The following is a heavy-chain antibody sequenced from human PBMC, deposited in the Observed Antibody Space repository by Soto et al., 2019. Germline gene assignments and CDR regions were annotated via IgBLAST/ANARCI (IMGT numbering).Heavy chain of an antibody. CDR1: GFTVSDNY. J-gene: IGHJ4*02. D-gene: IGHD2-15*01. V-gene: IGHV3-53*01. CDR3: ARDKGRSPLDY. Sequence: GGSLRLSCAASGFTVSDNYMSWVRQAPGKGLEWVSVIYRSGSTHFADSVKGRFTISRDNAKNSLYLQVNSLRAEDTAVYYCARDKGRSPLDYWGQGTLVTVSS. CDR2: IYRSGST.